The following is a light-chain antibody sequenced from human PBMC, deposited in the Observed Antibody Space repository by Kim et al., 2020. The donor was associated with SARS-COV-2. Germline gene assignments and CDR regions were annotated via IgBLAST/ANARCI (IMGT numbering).Light chain of an antibody. CDR2: DAS. V-gene: IGKV1-17*01. J-gene: IGKJ1*01. Sequence: DIQMTQSPSSLSASIGDRVTITCRASQGIRDALGWYQQKPGKAPKRLIYDASTLQSGVPSRFSGSGFGTEFTLTISSMQPEDFATYYCLQHKSYPPTFGQGTKVDIK. CDR3: LQHKSYPPT. CDR1: QGIRDA.